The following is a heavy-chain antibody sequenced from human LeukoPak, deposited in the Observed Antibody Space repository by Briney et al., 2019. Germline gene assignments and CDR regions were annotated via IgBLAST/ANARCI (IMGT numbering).Heavy chain of an antibody. J-gene: IGHJ5*02. CDR1: GGSISSGDYY. CDR3: ARDGYGGITDWFDP. Sequence: PSETLSLTCTVSGGSISSGDYYWSWIRQPPGKGLEWIGYIYHSGSTYYNPSLKSRVTISVDRSKNQFSLNLSSVTAADTALYYCARDGYGGITDWFDPWGQGTLVTVSS. D-gene: IGHD4-23*01. V-gene: IGHV4-30-2*01. CDR2: IYHSGST.